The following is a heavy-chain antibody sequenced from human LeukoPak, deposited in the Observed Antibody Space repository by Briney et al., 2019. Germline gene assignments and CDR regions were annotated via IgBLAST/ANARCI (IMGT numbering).Heavy chain of an antibody. CDR2: IGTVGDT. CDR1: GFTFSIYD. CDR3: ARETLDVGGDYGWYFDL. D-gene: IGHD4-17*01. J-gene: IGHJ2*01. Sequence: GGSLRLSCAASGFTFSIYDMPWVRKATGKGLEWVSAIGTVGDTYYPASVKGRFTISRENAKNSLYLQMNSLRDGDTAVYYCARETLDVGGDYGWYFDLWGRGTLVTVSS. V-gene: IGHV3-13*01.